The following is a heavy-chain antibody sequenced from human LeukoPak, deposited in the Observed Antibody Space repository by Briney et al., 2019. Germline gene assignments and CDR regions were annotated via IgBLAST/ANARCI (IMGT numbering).Heavy chain of an antibody. CDR1: GGTFSSYA. J-gene: IGHJ6*03. CDR2: IIPIFGTA. V-gene: IGHV1-69*05. Sequence: SVKVSCKASGGTFSSYAISWVRQAPGQGLEWMGGIIPIFGTANYAQKFQGRVTITTDGSTSTAYMELSSLRSEDTAVYYCARTGYCSSTSCYDYYYYYMDVWGKGTTVTVSS. D-gene: IGHD2-2*01. CDR3: ARTGYCSSTSCYDYYYYYMDV.